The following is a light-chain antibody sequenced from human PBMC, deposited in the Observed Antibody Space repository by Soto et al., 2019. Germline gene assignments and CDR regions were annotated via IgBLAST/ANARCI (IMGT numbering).Light chain of an antibody. J-gene: IGKJ2*01. Sequence: EIVLTQSPGTLSLSPGEGGTLSCRASQSISSSYLAWYQQKPGQSPRLLIYAASSRATGIPDRFSGSGSGIYFTLTISKLEPEDFAGYYCQLYGGSHMFSFGQGTKLEIK. V-gene: IGKV3-20*01. CDR3: QLYGGSHMFS. CDR1: QSISSSY. CDR2: AAS.